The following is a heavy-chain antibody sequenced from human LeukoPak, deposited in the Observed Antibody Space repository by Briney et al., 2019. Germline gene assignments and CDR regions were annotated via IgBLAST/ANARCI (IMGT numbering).Heavy chain of an antibody. CDR1: GYTFTGYY. CDR3: ARDYEAGGYCMAG. V-gene: IGHV1-2*02. CDR2: INPNSGGT. J-gene: IGHJ4*02. D-gene: IGHD5-12*01. Sequence: ASVKVSCKASGYTFTGYYMHWVRQAPGQGLEWMGWINPNSGGTNYAQKFQGRVTMTRDTSISTAYMELSRLRSDDTAVYYCARDYEAGGYCMAGWGQGTLVTVSS.